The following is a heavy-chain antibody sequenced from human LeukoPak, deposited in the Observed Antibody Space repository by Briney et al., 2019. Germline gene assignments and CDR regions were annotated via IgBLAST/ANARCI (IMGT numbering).Heavy chain of an antibody. CDR3: ARQTSMGRSGDY. J-gene: IGHJ4*02. D-gene: IGHD7-27*01. CDR2: IDPSDSET. CDR1: GYSFTSYW. Sequence: GESLKISCKASGYSFTSYWIGWVRQTPGKGLEWMAIIDPSDSETRFTPSFQGQVTISADKSLSIAYLQWSRLKASDTAMYYCARQTSMGRSGDYWGQGTLVTVSS. V-gene: IGHV5-51*01.